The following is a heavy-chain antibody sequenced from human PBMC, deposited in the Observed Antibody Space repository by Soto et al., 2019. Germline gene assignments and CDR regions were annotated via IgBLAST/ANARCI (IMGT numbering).Heavy chain of an antibody. CDR2: IYPGDSDT. Sequence: GESLKISCKGSGYSFTSYWIGWVRQMPGKGLEWMGIIYPGDSDTRYSPSFQGQVTISADKSISTAYLQWSSLKASDTAMYYCARTPITMVRGVITMGGMDVWGQGTTVTV. J-gene: IGHJ6*02. CDR3: ARTPITMVRGVITMGGMDV. V-gene: IGHV5-51*01. CDR1: GYSFTSYW. D-gene: IGHD3-10*01.